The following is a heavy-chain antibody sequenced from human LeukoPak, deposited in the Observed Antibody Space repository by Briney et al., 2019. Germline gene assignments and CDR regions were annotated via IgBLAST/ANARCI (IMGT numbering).Heavy chain of an antibody. J-gene: IGHJ4*02. D-gene: IGHD6-25*01. CDR2: IYPRDSGT. V-gene: IGHV5-51*01. CDR3: TRRYYSSAYYLDY. Sequence: GESLKIPCKGSGDSFTNYWFGWVRHMPGKGLEWMGMIYPRDSGTTYSPSFQGQVTVSADKSISTAYLQSSSLKASDTAIYYCTRRYYSSAYYLDYWGQGTLVTVSS. CDR1: GDSFTNYW.